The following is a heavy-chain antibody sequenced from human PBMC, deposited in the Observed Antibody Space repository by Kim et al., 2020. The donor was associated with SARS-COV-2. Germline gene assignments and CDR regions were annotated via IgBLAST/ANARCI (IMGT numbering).Heavy chain of an antibody. J-gene: IGHJ4*02. V-gene: IGHV3-33*06. CDR3: AKQSSSWYGVGY. D-gene: IGHD6-13*01. Sequence: GGSLRLSCAASGFTFSSYGMHWVRQAPGKGLEWVAVIWYDGSNKYYADSVKGRFTISRDNSKNTLYLQMNSLRAEDTAVYYCAKQSSSWYGVGYWGQGTLVTVSS. CDR1: GFTFSSYG. CDR2: IWYDGSNK.